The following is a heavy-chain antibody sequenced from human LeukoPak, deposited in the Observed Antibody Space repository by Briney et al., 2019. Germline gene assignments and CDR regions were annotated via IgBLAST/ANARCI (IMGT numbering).Heavy chain of an antibody. D-gene: IGHD3-22*01. CDR1: GGSISSSSYY. Sequence: SETLSLTCTVSGGSISSSSYYWGWIRQPPGKGLEWIGSIYYSGSTYYNPSLKSRVTISVDTSKNQFSLKLSSVTAADTAVYYCARDGSAVHSSGYSLWGQGTLVTVSS. CDR3: ARDGSAVHSSGYSL. V-gene: IGHV4-39*07. J-gene: IGHJ4*02. CDR2: IYYSGST.